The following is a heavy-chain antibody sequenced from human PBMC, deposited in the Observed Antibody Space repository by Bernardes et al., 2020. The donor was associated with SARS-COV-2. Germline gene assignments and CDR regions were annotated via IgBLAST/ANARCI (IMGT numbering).Heavy chain of an antibody. CDR2: MNPNSGNT. Sequence: ASVKVSCKASGYTFTSYDINWVRQATGQGLEWMGWMNPNSGNTGYAQKFQGRVTMTRNTSISTAYMELSSLRSEDTAVYYCARVRCSGGSCHWGLGYWGQGTLVTVSS. CDR1: GYTFTSYD. J-gene: IGHJ4*02. CDR3: ARVRCSGGSCHWGLGY. D-gene: IGHD2-15*01. V-gene: IGHV1-8*01.